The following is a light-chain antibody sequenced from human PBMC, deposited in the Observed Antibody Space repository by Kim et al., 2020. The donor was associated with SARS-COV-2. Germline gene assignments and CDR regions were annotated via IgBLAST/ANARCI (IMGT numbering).Light chain of an antibody. CDR3: CSYARGSAYV. J-gene: IGLJ1*01. V-gene: IGLV2-14*03. Sequence: QSALTQPASVSGSPGQSVTISCTGTSSDVGDYDYVSWYQQHPGKDPKLIISDVSNRPSGVSSRFSGSKSGNTASLTISGLQDEDEADYYCCSYARGSAYVFGTGTKVTVL. CDR1: SSDVGDYDY. CDR2: DVS.